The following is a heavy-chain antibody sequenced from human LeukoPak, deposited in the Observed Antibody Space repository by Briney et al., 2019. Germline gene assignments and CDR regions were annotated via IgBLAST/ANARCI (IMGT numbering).Heavy chain of an antibody. Sequence: SETLSLTCAVSGGSLSSYYWSWVRQPPGKGLEWIGYIYYSGSTNYNPSLKSRVTISVDTSKNQCTLRLSSVTAADTAVYYCARVTRYMMEDQFDYWGQGTLVTVSS. D-gene: IGHD1-14*01. J-gene: IGHJ4*02. V-gene: IGHV4-59*01. CDR3: ARVTRYMMEDQFDY. CDR1: GGSLSSYY. CDR2: IYYSGST.